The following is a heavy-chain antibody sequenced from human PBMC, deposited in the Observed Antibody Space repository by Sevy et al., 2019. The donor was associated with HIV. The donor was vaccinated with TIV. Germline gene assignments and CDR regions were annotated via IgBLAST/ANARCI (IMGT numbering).Heavy chain of an antibody. V-gene: IGHV3-7*01. CDR2: IKQDGSEK. J-gene: IGHJ6*02. CDR1: GFTFSSYW. D-gene: IGHD2-2*01. CDR3: AREVLPAAPTNYYYYYGMDV. Sequence: GGSLRLSCAASGFTFSSYWMSWVRQAPGKGLEWVANIKQDGSEKYYVDSVKGRFTISRDNAKNSLYLLMNSLRAEDTAVYYCAREVLPAAPTNYYYYYGMDVWGQGTTVTVSS.